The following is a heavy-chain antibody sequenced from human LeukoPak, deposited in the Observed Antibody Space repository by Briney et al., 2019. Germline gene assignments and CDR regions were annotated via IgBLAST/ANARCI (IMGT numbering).Heavy chain of an antibody. V-gene: IGHV4-30-4*08. CDR2: IYYSGST. J-gene: IGHJ6*01. CDR1: GGSISSGDYY. CDR3: ARAPRPDGTDV. Sequence: PSETLSLTCTVSGGSISSGDYYWSWIRQPPGKGWEGIGYIYYSGSTYYNPPLKTRFTMSVDTSKNQCSRKLSAVTAAATAVHYCARAPRPDGTDVWGQGTTVTVSS.